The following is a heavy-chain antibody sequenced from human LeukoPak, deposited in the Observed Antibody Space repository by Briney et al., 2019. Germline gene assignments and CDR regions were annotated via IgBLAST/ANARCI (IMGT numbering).Heavy chain of an antibody. CDR2: ISYDGINK. CDR1: GFIFSSSA. D-gene: IGHD5-18*01. CDR3: ARGPSAYSSEFDY. Sequence: GGSLRPSCAASGFIFSSSAMHWVRQAPGKGLEWVAAISYDGINKFYAHSVKGRFTISRDNSKNTLYLQMNSLRPEDTAVYFCARGPSAYSSEFDYWGQGTLVTVSS. V-gene: IGHV3-30-3*01. J-gene: IGHJ4*02.